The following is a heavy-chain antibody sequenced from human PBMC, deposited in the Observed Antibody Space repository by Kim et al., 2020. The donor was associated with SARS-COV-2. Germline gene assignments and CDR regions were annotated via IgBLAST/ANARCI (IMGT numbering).Heavy chain of an antibody. J-gene: IGHJ6*02. CDR3: ASFVIPAARAYYYYYGMDV. V-gene: IGHV3-48*02. CDR2: ISSSSSTI. CDR1: GFTFSSYS. Sequence: GGSLRLSCAASGFTFSSYSMNWVRQAPGKGLEWVSYISSSSSTIYYADSVKGRFTISRDNAKNSLYLQMNSLRDEDTAVYYCASFVIPAARAYYYYYGMDVWGQGTTVTVSS. D-gene: IGHD2-2*01.